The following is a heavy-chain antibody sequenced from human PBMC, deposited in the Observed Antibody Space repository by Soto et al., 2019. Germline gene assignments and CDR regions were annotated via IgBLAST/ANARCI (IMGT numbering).Heavy chain of an antibody. CDR1: GGSVSSGGYY. Sequence: QVQLQESGPGLVKPSETLSLTCNVSGGSVSSGGYYWNWIRQPPGKGLEWIGHIHYSGSTNYNPSRKSRVTISVDTSKNQFSLKLNSVTAADTAIYYCARGMIPVVRRYFDYWGQGTLVTVSS. J-gene: IGHJ4*02. V-gene: IGHV4-61*08. CDR2: IHYSGST. D-gene: IGHD2-15*01. CDR3: ARGMIPVVRRYFDY.